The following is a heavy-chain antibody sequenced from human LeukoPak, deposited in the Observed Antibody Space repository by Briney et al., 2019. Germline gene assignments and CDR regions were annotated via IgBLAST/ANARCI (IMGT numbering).Heavy chain of an antibody. CDR1: GFTFSSYS. Sequence: GGSLRLSCAASGFTFSSYSMNWVRQAPGKGLEWVSSISSSSSYIYYADSVKGRFTISRDNAKNSLYLQMNSLRVEDTAVYYCASLAGGYFFDHWGQGTLVTVSS. J-gene: IGHJ4*02. CDR2: ISSSSSYI. CDR3: ASLAGGYFFDH. D-gene: IGHD1-26*01. V-gene: IGHV3-21*01.